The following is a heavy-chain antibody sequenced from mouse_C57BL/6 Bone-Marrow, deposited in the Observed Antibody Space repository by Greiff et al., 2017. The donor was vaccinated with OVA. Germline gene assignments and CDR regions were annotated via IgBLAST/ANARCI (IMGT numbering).Heavy chain of an antibody. CDR2: INPNNGGT. CDR1: GYTFTDYY. J-gene: IGHJ4*01. Sequence: EVQLQQSGPELVKPGASVKISCKASGYTFTDYYMNWVKQSHGKSLEWIGDINPNNGGTSYNQKFKGKATLTVDKSSSTAYMELRSLTSEDSAVYDCARDYGSSSYAMDYWGQGTSVTVSS. V-gene: IGHV1-26*01. D-gene: IGHD1-1*01. CDR3: ARDYGSSSYAMDY.